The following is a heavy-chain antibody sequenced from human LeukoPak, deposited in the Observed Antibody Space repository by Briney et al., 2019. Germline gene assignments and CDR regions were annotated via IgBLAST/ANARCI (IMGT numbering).Heavy chain of an antibody. V-gene: IGHV3-23*01. CDR2: ISGSGGST. Sequence: GGSLRLSCAASGFTFTIYAMSWVPQAPGRGLGWGSAISGSGGSTYYADSVKGRFTISRDNSKNTLYLQMNSLRAEDTAVYYCAKEGYYDILTGYQAYYFDYWGQGTLVTVSS. J-gene: IGHJ4*02. CDR3: AKEGYYDILTGYQAYYFDY. D-gene: IGHD3-9*01. CDR1: GFTFTIYA.